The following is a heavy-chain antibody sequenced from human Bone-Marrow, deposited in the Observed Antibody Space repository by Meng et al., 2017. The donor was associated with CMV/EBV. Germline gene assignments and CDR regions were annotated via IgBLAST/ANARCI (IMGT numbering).Heavy chain of an antibody. V-gene: IGHV1-18*01. Sequence: ASVKVSCKASGFTFISYGINWVRQAPGQGLEWLGWISAYNGKTSYAQKLQGRVTMTTDTSTSTAYMEVRSLRSADTAVYYCARDRCKTCSSGWWFGPWGQGTLVTVSS. CDR2: ISAYNGKT. D-gene: IGHD1-26*01. CDR3: ARDRCKTCSSGWWFGP. J-gene: IGHJ5*02. CDR1: GFTFISYG.